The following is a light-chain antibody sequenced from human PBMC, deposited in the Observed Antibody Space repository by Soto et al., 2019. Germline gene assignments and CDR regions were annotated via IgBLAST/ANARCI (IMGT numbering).Light chain of an antibody. V-gene: IGLV2-14*01. Sequence: QSALTQPASVSGSPGQSITISCTGTSSDVGGYNYVSWYQQYPGKAPKLMIYDVDTRPPGVSNRFSGSKSGNTASLTISGLQADDEDDYYCSSYTYSNTLVFGSGTKVPS. CDR1: SSDVGGYNY. J-gene: IGLJ1*01. CDR2: DVD. CDR3: SSYTYSNTLV.